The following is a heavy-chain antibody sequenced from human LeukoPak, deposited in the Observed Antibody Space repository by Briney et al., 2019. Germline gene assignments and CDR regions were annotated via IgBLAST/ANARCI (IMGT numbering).Heavy chain of an antibody. V-gene: IGHV3-30*03. CDR1: GFTFSSYA. J-gene: IGHJ4*02. D-gene: IGHD5-24*01. CDR2: ISYDGRNE. Sequence: SGGSLRLSCAASGFTFSSYAMSWVRQAPGKGLEWVAVISYDGRNEYYADSVKGRFTISRDNPKNTLYLQMNSLRPEDTAVYYCAREGDGYNQGAFDYWGQGTLVTVSS. CDR3: AREGDGYNQGAFDY.